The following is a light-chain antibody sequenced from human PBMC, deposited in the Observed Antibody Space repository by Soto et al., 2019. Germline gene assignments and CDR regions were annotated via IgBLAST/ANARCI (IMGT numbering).Light chain of an antibody. Sequence: EIVMTQSPATLSLSPGEKATLSCRASQSISSNFAWYQQKPGQAPRLLIYGASTRAPDIPARFSGSGSGTEFTLTISSLQSADFAVYYCQHYNNWPPLTFGGGTKVEIK. CDR2: GAS. V-gene: IGKV3-15*01. CDR1: QSISSN. J-gene: IGKJ4*01. CDR3: QHYNNWPPLT.